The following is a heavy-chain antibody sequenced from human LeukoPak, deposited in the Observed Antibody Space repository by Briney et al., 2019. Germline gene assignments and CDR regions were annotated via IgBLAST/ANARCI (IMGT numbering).Heavy chain of an antibody. J-gene: IGHJ4*02. Sequence: GASVPVSRKASGYTFTGYYMHWVRQAPGQGLEWMGWINPNSGGTNYAQKFQGRVTMTRDTDISTAYMELSRRRSDDTAVYYCASQYGAGSPNFDYWGQGTLVTVSS. CDR3: ASQYGAGSPNFDY. CDR2: INPNSGGT. D-gene: IGHD3-10*01. V-gene: IGHV1-2*02. CDR1: GYTFTGYY.